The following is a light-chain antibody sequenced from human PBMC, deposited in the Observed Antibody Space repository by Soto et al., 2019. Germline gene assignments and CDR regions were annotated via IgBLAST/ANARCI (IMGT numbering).Light chain of an antibody. J-gene: IGKJ1*01. V-gene: IGKV3-20*01. CDR3: HQYDSSRT. CDR2: GAS. CDR1: QSVSSSY. Sequence: EIVLTQSPGTLSLSPGERATLSCRASQSVSSSYLAWYQQKPGHAPRLLIYGASSRATGIPDRFSGSGSGTDFTLTISRLEPDDFAVYYCHQYDSSRTFGQGTKVEIK.